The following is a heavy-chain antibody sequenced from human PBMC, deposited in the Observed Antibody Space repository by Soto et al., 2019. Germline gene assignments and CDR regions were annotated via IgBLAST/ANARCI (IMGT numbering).Heavy chain of an antibody. D-gene: IGHD1-26*01. CDR2: VSAGGDMT. V-gene: IGHV3-23*01. CDR1: GFTVSSYA. CDR3: ARGDRGASGSSASYSYSGLDV. J-gene: IGHJ6*02. Sequence: DVQLLESGGHLVQPGGSLRLSCAASGFTVSSYAMSWVRQAPGKGLEWVSSVSAGGDMTYYSDSVKGPFTISRDNSNNALFLQMNSLRIEDTALYYCARGDRGASGSSASYSYSGLDVWGQGTTVTVS.